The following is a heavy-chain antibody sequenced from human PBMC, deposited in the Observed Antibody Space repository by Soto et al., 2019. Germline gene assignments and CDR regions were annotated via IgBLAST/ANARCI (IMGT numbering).Heavy chain of an antibody. V-gene: IGHV1-69*13. CDR3: ATERRPQSSWRGPFAY. CDR1: GCTFSTYA. J-gene: IGHJ4*02. CDR2: VIPIFGTA. D-gene: IGHD6-13*01. Sequence: SVKVSCKASGCTFSTYAISWVRHAPGQGLEWMGGVIPIFGTANYAQKFQGRVTITADVSTRTAYIELSSLRSEDTAVYYCATERRPQSSWRGPFAYWGQGTLVTVSS.